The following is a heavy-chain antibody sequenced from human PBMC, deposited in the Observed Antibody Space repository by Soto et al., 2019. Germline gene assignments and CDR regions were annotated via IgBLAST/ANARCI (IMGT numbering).Heavy chain of an antibody. CDR1: GGSISSYY. CDR2: IYTSGST. V-gene: IGHV4-4*07. D-gene: IGHD2-2*01. CDR3: ARDGVYCSSSGCQDFYYYGMDV. J-gene: IGHJ6*02. Sequence: SETLSLTCTVSGGSISSYYWSWIRQPAGKGLEWIGRIYTSGSTNYNPSLKSRVTMSVDTSKNQFSLKLSSVTAADTAVYYCARDGVYCSSSGCQDFYYYGMDVWGQGTTVTVSS.